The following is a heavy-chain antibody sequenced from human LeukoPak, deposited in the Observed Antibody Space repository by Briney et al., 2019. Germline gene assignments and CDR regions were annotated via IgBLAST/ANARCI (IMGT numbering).Heavy chain of an antibody. CDR2: IAYDGSSE. CDR3: ARESNYGDYVS. V-gene: IGHV3-30*04. CDR1: GFTFSSYA. J-gene: IGHJ4*02. Sequence: GSLRLSCAASGFTFSSYAMHWVRQAPGKGLEWVAVIAYDGSSEYYADSVKGRFTISRDSSKNTLYLQMNSLRVDDTAMYYCARESNYGDYVSWGQGTLVTVSS. D-gene: IGHD4-17*01.